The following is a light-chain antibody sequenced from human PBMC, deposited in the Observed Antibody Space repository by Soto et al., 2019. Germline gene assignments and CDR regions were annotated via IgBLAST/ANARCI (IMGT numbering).Light chain of an antibody. J-gene: IGLJ1*01. CDR1: SSDVGGYNY. V-gene: IGLV2-14*01. Sequence: QSALTQPASVSGSPGQSITISCTGTSSDVGGYNYVSWYQQHPGKAPKLMIYDVSNRPSGVSNRFSGSKSGNTASLTISGLQAEDEADYYCSSYTSSNTPLYVFGTGTQLTVL. CDR2: DVS. CDR3: SSYTSSNTPLYV.